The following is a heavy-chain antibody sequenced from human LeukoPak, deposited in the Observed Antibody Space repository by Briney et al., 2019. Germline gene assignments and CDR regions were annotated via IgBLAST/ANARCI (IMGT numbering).Heavy chain of an antibody. CDR3: ARSPGQGAFDI. D-gene: IGHD1-14*01. Sequence: ASVKVSCKASGYTFTNYAINWVRQAPGQGLEWMGWISGYNGDTKFPQKLQDRVTLTSDTSTSTAYMELRSLRSDDTAVYYCARSPGQGAFDIWGQGTMVTVSS. CDR1: GYTFTNYA. J-gene: IGHJ3*02. CDR2: ISGYNGDT. V-gene: IGHV1-18*01.